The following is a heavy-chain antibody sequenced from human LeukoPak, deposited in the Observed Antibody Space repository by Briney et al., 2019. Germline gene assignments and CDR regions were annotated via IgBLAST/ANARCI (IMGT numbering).Heavy chain of an antibody. CDR2: ISSSSSYI. J-gene: IGHJ6*03. CDR3: ARVGYCSSTSCLYYYYYYMDV. Sequence: GGSLRLSCAASGFTFSSYSMNWVRQAPGKGLEWVSSISSSSSYIYYADSVKGRFTISRDNAKNSLYLQMNSLRAEDTAVYYCARVGYCSSTSCLYYYYYYMDVWGKGTTVTVSS. V-gene: IGHV3-21*01. D-gene: IGHD2-2*01. CDR1: GFTFSSYS.